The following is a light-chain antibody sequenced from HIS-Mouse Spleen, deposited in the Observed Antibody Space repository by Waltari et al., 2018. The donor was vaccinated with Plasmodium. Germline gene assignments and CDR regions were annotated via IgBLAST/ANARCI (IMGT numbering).Light chain of an antibody. CDR3: YSTDSSGNHRV. CDR2: GDS. CDR1: ALPKKY. Sequence: SYELTQPPSVSLSPGQTARITCSGDALPKKYAYWYQQKSGQAPVLVIHGDSKRPSGIPVRFSGSSSGTMATLTISGAQVEDEADYYCYSTDSSGNHRVFGGGTKLTVL. J-gene: IGLJ3*02. V-gene: IGLV3-10*01.